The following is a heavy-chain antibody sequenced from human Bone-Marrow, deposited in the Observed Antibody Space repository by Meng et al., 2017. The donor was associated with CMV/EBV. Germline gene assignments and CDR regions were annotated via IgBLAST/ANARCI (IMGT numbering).Heavy chain of an antibody. J-gene: IGHJ4*02. CDR3: ARVKGGTYPFEY. V-gene: IGHV4-34*10. CDR2: IYHSGTT. D-gene: IGHD1-26*01. CDR1: GGSFNGYF. Sequence: GSLRLSCAVYGGSFNGYFWTWVRQPPGKGLEWIGSIYHSGTTYYNPSLKGRITISLDASKNQFSLKLTSVTAADTAVFYCARVKGGTYPFEYWGQGMLVTVSS.